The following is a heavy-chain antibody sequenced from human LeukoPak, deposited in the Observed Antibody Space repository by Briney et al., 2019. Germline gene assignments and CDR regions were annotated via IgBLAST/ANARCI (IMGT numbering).Heavy chain of an antibody. CDR1: GGSLSSYY. V-gene: IGHV4-59*12. CDR3: ARDLDYGGSSIWYFDL. CDR2: IYYSGST. J-gene: IGHJ2*01. D-gene: IGHD4-23*01. Sequence: PSETLSLTCAVSGGSLSSYYWSWIRQPPGQGLEWIGYIYYSGSTNYNPSLKSRLTVSVDTSKNQFSLKLSSVTAADTAVYYCARDLDYGGSSIWYFDLWGRGTLVTVSS.